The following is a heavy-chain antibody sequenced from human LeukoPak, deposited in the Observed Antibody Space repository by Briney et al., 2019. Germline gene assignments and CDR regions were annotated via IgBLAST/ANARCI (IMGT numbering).Heavy chain of an antibody. CDR3: AKDLGGSGSYYTVGFDY. V-gene: IGHV3-43*02. D-gene: IGHD3-10*01. Sequence: GGSLRLSGAASGFTFDDYAMDWVRQGPGKGREGVSLISGDGGSTYYADSVKGRFTISRDNSKTSLYLQRNSLRTEDTALYYCAKDLGGSGSYYTVGFDYWGQGTLVTVSS. CDR1: GFTFDDYA. CDR2: ISGDGGST. J-gene: IGHJ4*02.